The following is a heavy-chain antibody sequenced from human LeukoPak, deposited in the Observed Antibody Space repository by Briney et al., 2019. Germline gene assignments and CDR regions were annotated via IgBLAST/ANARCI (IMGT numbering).Heavy chain of an antibody. V-gene: IGHV3-23*01. CDR2: ISGSGGST. D-gene: IGHD2-2*02. CDR1: GFTFSSYA. J-gene: IGHJ4*02. CDR3: AKSHSSTSCYTHTCSVYFDY. Sequence: GGSLRLSCAASGFTFSSYAMSWVRQAPGKGLEWVSAISGSGGSTYYADSVKGRFTISRDNSKNTLYLQMNSLRAEDTAVYYCAKSHSSTSCYTHTCSVYFDYWGQGTLVTVSS.